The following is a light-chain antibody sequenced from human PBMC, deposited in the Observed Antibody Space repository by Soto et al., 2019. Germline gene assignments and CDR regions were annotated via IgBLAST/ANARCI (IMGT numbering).Light chain of an antibody. J-gene: IGKJ1*01. V-gene: IGKV1-17*01. Sequence: DIQMTQSPSSLSAYVGDRVTITCRASQSISNYLNWYQQKPGKAPKLLIYEASSLESGVPSRFSGSGSGTEFTLTISSLQPEDVATYYCLQLNTYPWTFGQGTKVDIK. CDR3: LQLNTYPWT. CDR1: QSISNY. CDR2: EAS.